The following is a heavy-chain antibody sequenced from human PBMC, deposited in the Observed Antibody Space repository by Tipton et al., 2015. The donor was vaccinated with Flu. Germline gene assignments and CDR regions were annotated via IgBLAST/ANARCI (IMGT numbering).Heavy chain of an antibody. J-gene: IGHJ4*02. CDR1: GGSISSYL. V-gene: IGHV4-59*01. CDR3: ARGSTNYYWSFDY. D-gene: IGHD2-8*01. CDR2: VSNTGST. Sequence: TLSLTCSISGGSISSYLWTWIRQSPGKGLEWIGYVSNTGSTNSNPSFKSRVTTSIDTSKNQFSLRLSSVTAADTAVYYCARGSTNYYWSFDYWGQGALVTVSP.